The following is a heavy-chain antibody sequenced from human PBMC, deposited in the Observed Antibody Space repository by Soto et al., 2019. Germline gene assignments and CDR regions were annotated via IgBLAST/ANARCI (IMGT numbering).Heavy chain of an antibody. CDR3: ARNHIAVAGPFDY. CDR2: ISGSGGNT. J-gene: IGHJ4*02. CDR1: GFTFSSYA. Sequence: GGSLRLSCAASGFTFSSYAMSWVRQAPGKGLEWVSAISGSGGNTYYADYVKGRFTISRDNSKNTLYLQMNSMRAEDTALYYCARNHIAVAGPFDYWGQGTLVTVSS. V-gene: IGHV3-23*01. D-gene: IGHD6-19*01.